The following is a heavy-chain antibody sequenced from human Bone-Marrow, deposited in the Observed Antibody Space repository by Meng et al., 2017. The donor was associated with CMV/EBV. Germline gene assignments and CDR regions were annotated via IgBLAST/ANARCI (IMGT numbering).Heavy chain of an antibody. CDR2: INHSGST. CDR3: ARGAYCSSTSCYCGALDY. J-gene: IGHJ4*02. D-gene: IGHD2-2*01. CDR1: GSFSGYH. Sequence: GSFSGYHWSWIRQPPWKGLEWIGEINHSGSTNYNPSLKSRVTISVDTSKNQFSLKLSSVTAADTAVYYCARGAYCSSTSCYCGALDYWGQGTLVTVSS. V-gene: IGHV4-34*01.